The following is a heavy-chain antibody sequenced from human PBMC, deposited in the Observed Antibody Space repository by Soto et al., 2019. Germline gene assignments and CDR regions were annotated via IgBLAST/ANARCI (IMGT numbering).Heavy chain of an antibody. J-gene: IGHJ4*02. CDR1: GGTFSSYA. Sequence: QVQLVHSGAEVKKPWSSVKVSCKASGGTFSSYAISWVRQDPGQGNEWMVWIIPIFGTANYAQKFQGRVTITADEATSTAYMELSSLRSEDTAVYYCARAMVDCIGGSCYSGDYWGQGTLVTVSS. CDR3: ARAMVDCIGGSCYSGDY. V-gene: IGHV1-69*01. CDR2: IIPIFGTA. D-gene: IGHD2-15*01.